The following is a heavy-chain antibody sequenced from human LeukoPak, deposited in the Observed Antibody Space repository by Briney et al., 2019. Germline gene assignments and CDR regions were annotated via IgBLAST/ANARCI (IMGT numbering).Heavy chain of an antibody. Sequence: SVKVSCKASGGTFSSYAVSWVRQAPGQGLEWMRGIIPIFGTANYAQKFQGRVTITTDESTSTAYMELSSLRSEDTAVYYCARSEYYYDSSGYYGRYWGQGTLVTVSS. CDR3: ARSEYYYDSSGYYGRY. D-gene: IGHD3-22*01. J-gene: IGHJ4*02. CDR1: GGTFSSYA. CDR2: IIPIFGTA. V-gene: IGHV1-69*05.